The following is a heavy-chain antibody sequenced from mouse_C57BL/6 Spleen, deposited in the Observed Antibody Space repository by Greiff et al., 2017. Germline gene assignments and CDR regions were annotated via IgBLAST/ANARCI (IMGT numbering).Heavy chain of an antibody. V-gene: IGHV4-1*01. D-gene: IGHD2-10*02. CDR2: INPDSSTI. J-gene: IGHJ1*03. Sequence: EVKLLQSGGGLVQPGGSLKLSCAASGIDFSRYWMSWVRRAPGKGLEWIGEINPDSSTINYAPSLKDKFIISRDNAKNTLYLQMSKVRSEDTALYYCARSRYGNYGYFDVWGTGTTVTVSS. CDR1: GIDFSRYW. CDR3: ARSRYGNYGYFDV.